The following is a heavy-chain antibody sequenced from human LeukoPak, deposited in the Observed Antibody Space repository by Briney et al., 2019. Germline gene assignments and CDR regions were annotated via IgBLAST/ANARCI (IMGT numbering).Heavy chain of an antibody. J-gene: IGHJ4*02. V-gene: IGHV1-2*02. D-gene: IGHD2-15*01. CDR1: GYTLTGYY. CDR3: ARDSADIVVVVAADFDY. Sequence: GASVKVSCKASGYTLTGYYMHWVRQAPGQGLEWMRWINPNSGGTNYAQKFQGRVTMTRDTSISTAYMELSRLRSDDTAVYYCARDSADIVVVVAADFDYWGQGTLVTVSS. CDR2: INPNSGGT.